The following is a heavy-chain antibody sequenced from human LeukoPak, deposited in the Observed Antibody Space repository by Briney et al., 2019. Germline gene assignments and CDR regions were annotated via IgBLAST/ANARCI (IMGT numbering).Heavy chain of an antibody. Sequence: GGSLRLSCAASGFTVSDYYMSWVRQAPGKGLEWVLVIYSDSRTYYADSVRGRFTISRDDSKNTLYLQMSSLRAEDTAVYYCAKDGGLWVSAHWGDSWGRGTLVTVSS. J-gene: IGHJ4*02. CDR2: IYSDSRT. CDR1: GFTVSDYY. V-gene: IGHV3-53*01. D-gene: IGHD7-27*01. CDR3: AKDGGLWVSAHWGDS.